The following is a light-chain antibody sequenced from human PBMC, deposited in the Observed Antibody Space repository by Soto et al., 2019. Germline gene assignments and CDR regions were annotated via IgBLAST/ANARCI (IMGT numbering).Light chain of an antibody. Sequence: IQMTQSPSTLSASVGDRVTITCRASQSISSWLAWYQQKPGKAPKLLIYKASSLQSGVPSRFSGSGSGTDFPLNISCLQSEDFATYYCQQYYSYPRTFGQGTKVDIK. CDR2: KAS. CDR3: QQYYSYPRT. J-gene: IGKJ1*01. CDR1: QSISSW. V-gene: IGKV1-5*03.